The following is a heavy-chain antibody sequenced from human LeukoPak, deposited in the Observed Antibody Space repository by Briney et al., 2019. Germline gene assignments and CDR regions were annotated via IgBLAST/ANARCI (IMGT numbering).Heavy chain of an antibody. V-gene: IGHV3-23*01. CDR3: AKGNWGERLDWYFDL. D-gene: IGHD1-26*01. Sequence: GGSLRLSCAASGFTFSNYDMSWVRQAPGSGLEWVSGITGSGGSTYYADSVKGRFTVSRDNSKTTLYLQMNSLRAEDTAVYYCAKGNWGERLDWYFDLWGHGTLVTVSS. CDR2: ITGSGGST. J-gene: IGHJ2*01. CDR1: GFTFSNYD.